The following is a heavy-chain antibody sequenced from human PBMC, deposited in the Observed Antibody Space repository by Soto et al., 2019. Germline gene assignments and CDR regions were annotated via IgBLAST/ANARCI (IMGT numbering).Heavy chain of an antibody. CDR2: VYYTGTT. CDR3: ARDTVLTGMLEL. Sequence: SETLSLTCTVSGGSIGSYHWSWVRQPPGKGLGWVASVYYTGTTNYNPSLGSRVTISIDAPENQISLDLTSVTAADTAFYYCARDTVLTGMLELWGQGALVTVSS. J-gene: IGHJ4*02. V-gene: IGHV4-59*01. D-gene: IGHD1-26*01. CDR1: GGSIGSYH.